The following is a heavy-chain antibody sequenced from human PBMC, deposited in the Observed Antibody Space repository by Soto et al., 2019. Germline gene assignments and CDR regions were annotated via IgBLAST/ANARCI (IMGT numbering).Heavy chain of an antibody. J-gene: IGHJ6*02. CDR2: IIPIFGTA. D-gene: IGHD3-9*01. CDR3: ARYYDILTGYYNYYYGMDV. V-gene: IGHV1-69*06. Sequence: QVQLVQSGAEVKKSGSSVKVSCKASGGTFSSYAISWVRQAPGQGLEWMGGIIPIFGTANYAQKFQGRVTITADKSTSTAYMELSSLRSEDTAVYYCARYYDILTGYYNYYYGMDVWGQGTTVTVSS. CDR1: GGTFSSYA.